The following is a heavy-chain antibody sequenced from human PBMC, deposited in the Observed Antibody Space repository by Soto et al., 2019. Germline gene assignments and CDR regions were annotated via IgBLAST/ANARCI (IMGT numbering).Heavy chain of an antibody. V-gene: IGHV1-69*13. CDR1: GGTFSSYA. CDR3: AARPSLNYDILTGYPNYYGMDV. J-gene: IGHJ6*02. Sequence: SVKVSCKASGGTFSSYAISWVRQAPGQGLEWMGGIIPIFGTANYAQKFQGRVTITADESTSTAYMELSSLRSEDTAVYYCAARPSLNYDILTGYPNYYGMDVWGQGTTVTVSS. D-gene: IGHD3-9*01. CDR2: IIPIFGTA.